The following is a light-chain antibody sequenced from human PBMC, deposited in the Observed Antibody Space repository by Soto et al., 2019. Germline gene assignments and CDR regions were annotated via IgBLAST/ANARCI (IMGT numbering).Light chain of an antibody. V-gene: IGKV3-20*01. CDR1: QRVSSSY. CDR2: GAS. Sequence: EIVLTQSPSTLSLSPGERATLSCRASQRVSSSYLAWYQQKPGEAHRLLIYGASSRATGIPDRFSGSGSGTDFTLTISRLEPEDFAVYYCQQYGSSPLTLGGGTKVEIK. CDR3: QQYGSSPLT. J-gene: IGKJ4*01.